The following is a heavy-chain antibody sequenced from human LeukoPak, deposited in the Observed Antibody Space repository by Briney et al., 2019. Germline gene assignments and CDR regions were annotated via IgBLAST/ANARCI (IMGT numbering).Heavy chain of an antibody. CDR1: GGSISSGGYY. J-gene: IGHJ6*02. Sequence: SETLSLACTVSGGSISSGGYYWSWIRQHPGKGLEWIGYIYYSGSTYYNPSLKSRVTISVDTSKNQFSLKLSSVTAADTAVYYCARLWSGYYYYGMDVWGQGTTVTVSS. D-gene: IGHD3-3*01. CDR2: IYYSGST. V-gene: IGHV4-31*03. CDR3: ARLWSGYYYYGMDV.